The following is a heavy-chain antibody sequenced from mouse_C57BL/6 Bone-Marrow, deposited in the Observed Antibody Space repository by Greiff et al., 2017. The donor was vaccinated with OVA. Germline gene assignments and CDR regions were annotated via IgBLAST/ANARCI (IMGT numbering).Heavy chain of an antibody. CDR2: IYPGNSDT. D-gene: IGHD1-2*01. V-gene: IGHV1-5*01. CDR1: GYTFTSYW. Sequence: EVKLLESGTVLARPGASVKMSCKTSGYTFTSYWMHWVNRRPGQGLEWIGAIYPGNSDTSYNQKFKGKAKLTAVTSARTAYMELNSLTNEDSAVYYCTRGDYGSAGFAYWGQGTLGTVSA. CDR3: TRGDYGSAGFAY. J-gene: IGHJ3*01.